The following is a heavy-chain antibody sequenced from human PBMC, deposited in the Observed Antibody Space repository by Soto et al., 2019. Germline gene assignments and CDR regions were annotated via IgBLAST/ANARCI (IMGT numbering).Heavy chain of an antibody. CDR1: GGTFSSYT. J-gene: IGHJ4*02. V-gene: IGHV1-69*02. CDR2: IIPILGIA. D-gene: IGHD2-2*01. CDR3: ARNTVVPAAMYVY. Sequence: QVQLVQSGAEVKKPGSSVKVSCKASGGTFSSYTISWVRQAPGQGLEWMGRIIPILGIANYAQKFQGRVTITADKSTRTAYMELSSLRSEDTAVYYCARNTVVPAAMYVYWGQGTLVTVSS.